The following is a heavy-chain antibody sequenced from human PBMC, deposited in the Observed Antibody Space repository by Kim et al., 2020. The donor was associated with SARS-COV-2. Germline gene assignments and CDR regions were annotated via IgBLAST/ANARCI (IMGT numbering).Heavy chain of an antibody. CDR2: ISYDGSNK. V-gene: IGHV3-30*18. J-gene: IGHJ4*02. Sequence: GGSLRLSCAASGFTFSSYGMHWVRQAPGKGLEWVAVISYDGSNKYYADSVKGRFTISRDNSKNTLYLQMNSLRAEDTAVYYCAKDRCPVSSTSCYYPGDYWGQGTLVTVSS. CDR1: GFTFSSYG. CDR3: AKDRCPVSSTSCYYPGDY. D-gene: IGHD2-2*01.